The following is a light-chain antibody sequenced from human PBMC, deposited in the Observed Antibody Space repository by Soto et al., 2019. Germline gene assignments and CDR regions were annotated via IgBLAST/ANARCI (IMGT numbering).Light chain of an antibody. J-gene: IGLJ1*01. CDR3: TSYTSSDSYV. Sequence: QSALTQPASVSGSPGQSITISCTGTSSDVGGYNYVSWYQQHPGKAPKLLIYDVTNRPSGVSNRFSASKSGNTASLTISGLQADDEADYYCTSYTSSDSYVFGTGTKLTVL. V-gene: IGLV2-14*01. CDR1: SSDVGGYNY. CDR2: DVT.